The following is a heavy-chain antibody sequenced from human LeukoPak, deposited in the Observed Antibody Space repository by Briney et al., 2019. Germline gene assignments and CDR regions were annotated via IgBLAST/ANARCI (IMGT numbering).Heavy chain of an antibody. Sequence: GGSLRLSCGASGFTFSSYEMNWVRQAPGKGLEWVSYISSGGSAIYYADSVKGRFTISRDNAKNSLYLQMNSLRDEDTAVYYCAIDAWDLPLDAFDIWGQGTIVTVSS. CDR3: AIDAWDLPLDAFDI. CDR1: GFTFSSYE. J-gene: IGHJ3*02. V-gene: IGHV3-48*03. CDR2: ISSGGSAI. D-gene: IGHD1-26*01.